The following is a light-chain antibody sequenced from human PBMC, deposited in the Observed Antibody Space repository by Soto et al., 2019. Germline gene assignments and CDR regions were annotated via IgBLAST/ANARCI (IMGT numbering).Light chain of an antibody. J-gene: IGLJ1*01. CDR1: SSDVGGYNY. CDR2: DVT. V-gene: IGLV2-14*01. Sequence: QSVLTQPASVSGSPGQSITISCTGTSSDVGGYNYVSWYQQHPGKAPKLMIYDVTNRPSGVSNRFSGSKSGNTASLTISGLQAEVEADYYCSSYTSSSTYVFGTRTKVTVL. CDR3: SSYTSSSTYV.